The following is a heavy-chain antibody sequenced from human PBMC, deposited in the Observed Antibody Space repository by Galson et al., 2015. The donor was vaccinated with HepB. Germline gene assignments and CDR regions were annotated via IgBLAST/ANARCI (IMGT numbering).Heavy chain of an antibody. CDR3: AREVAGTTVDY. CDR2: ISSSSSYT. CDR1: GFTFSDYY. D-gene: IGHD6-19*01. Sequence: SLRLSCAASGFTFSDYYMSWIRQAPGKGLEWVSYISSSSSYTNYADSVKGRFTISRDNAKNSLYLQMNSLRAEDTAVYYCAREVAGTTVDYWGQGTLVTVSS. V-gene: IGHV3-11*06. J-gene: IGHJ4*02.